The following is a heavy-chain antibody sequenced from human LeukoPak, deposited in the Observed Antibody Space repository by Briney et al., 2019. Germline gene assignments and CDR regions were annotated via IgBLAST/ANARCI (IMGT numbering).Heavy chain of an antibody. V-gene: IGHV1-2*02. CDR3: ATSDLRFGFWDWFDP. CDR2: VNPNSGGT. J-gene: IGHJ5*02. D-gene: IGHD3-10*01. CDR1: GYTFTGFY. Sequence: ASVKVSCKASGYTFTGFYIHWVRQAPGEGPQWMGWVNPNSGGTNYAKKFQGRVTLTRDTSITTAYMELSSLRSDDTAVYYCATSDLRFGFWDWFDPWGQGTLVTVSS.